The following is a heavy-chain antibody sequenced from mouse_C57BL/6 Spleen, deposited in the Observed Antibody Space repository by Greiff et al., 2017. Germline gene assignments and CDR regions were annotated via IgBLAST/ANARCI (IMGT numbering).Heavy chain of an antibody. J-gene: IGHJ3*01. CDR2: ISYDGSN. CDR1: GYSITSGYY. Sequence: ESGPGLVKPSQSLSLTCSVTGYSITSGYYWNWIRQFPGNKLEWMGYISYDGSNNYNPSLKNRISITRDTSKNQFFLKLNSVTTEDTATYYCAREESYYGSSYGFAYWGQGTLVTVSA. CDR3: AREESYYGSSYGFAY. V-gene: IGHV3-6*01. D-gene: IGHD1-1*01.